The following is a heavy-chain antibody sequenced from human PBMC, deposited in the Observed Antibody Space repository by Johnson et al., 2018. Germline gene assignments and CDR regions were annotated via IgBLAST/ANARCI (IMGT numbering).Heavy chain of an antibody. J-gene: IGHJ6*02. CDR1: GFTFSSYS. CDR2: ISSSSSYI. CDR3: AGGCYDFWSGYPFLMDV. Sequence: VQLVESGGGLVKPGGSLRLSCAASGFTFSSYSMNWVRQAPGKGLEWVSSISSSSSYIYYADSVKGRFTISRDNAKNSLYLQMNSLRAEDTAVYYCAGGCYDFWSGYPFLMDVWGQGTTFTVSS. D-gene: IGHD3-3*01. V-gene: IGHV3-21*01.